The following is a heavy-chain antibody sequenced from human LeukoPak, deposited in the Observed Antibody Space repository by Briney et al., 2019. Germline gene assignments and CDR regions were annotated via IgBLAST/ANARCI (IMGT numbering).Heavy chain of an antibody. J-gene: IGHJ4*02. V-gene: IGHV1-2*02. Sequence: GASVKVSCKASGYTFTGYYMHWLRQAPGQGLEWRGWTNPNSGGTNYAQKFQGRVTMTRDTSISTAYMELSRLRSDDTAVYYCARGFTNYSDSSGRSENFDYWGQGTLVTVSS. CDR3: ARGFTNYSDSSGRSENFDY. CDR2: TNPNSGGT. D-gene: IGHD3-22*01. CDR1: GYTFTGYY.